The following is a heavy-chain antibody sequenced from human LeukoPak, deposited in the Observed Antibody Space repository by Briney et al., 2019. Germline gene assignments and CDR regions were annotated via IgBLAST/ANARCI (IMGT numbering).Heavy chain of an antibody. V-gene: IGHV3-21*01. CDR3: ASCAYYYDSSGYYLGYYYYGMDV. CDR1: GSTFSSYG. J-gene: IGHJ6*02. D-gene: IGHD3-22*01. Sequence: GSLRLSCAASGSTFSSYGMNWVRQAPGKGLEWVSSISSSSSYIYYADSVKGRFTISRDNAKNSLYLQMNSLRAEDTAVYYCASCAYYYDSSGYYLGYYYYGMDVWGQGTTVTVSS. CDR2: ISSSSSYI.